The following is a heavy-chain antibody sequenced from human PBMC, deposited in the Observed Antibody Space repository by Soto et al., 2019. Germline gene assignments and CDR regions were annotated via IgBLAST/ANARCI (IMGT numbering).Heavy chain of an antibody. CDR3: GTSGYSYGPNPLLY. CDR1: GGSISSGGYY. V-gene: IGHV4-31*03. J-gene: IGHJ4*02. CDR2: IYYSGST. D-gene: IGHD5-18*01. Sequence: QVQLQESGPGLVKPSQTLSLTCTVSGGSISSGGYYWSWIRQHPGKGLEWIGYIYYSGSTYYNPSLKSRVTISVDTSKNHFSLKLSSVTAPYTAVYYCGTSGYSYGPNPLLYWGQGTLVTVSS.